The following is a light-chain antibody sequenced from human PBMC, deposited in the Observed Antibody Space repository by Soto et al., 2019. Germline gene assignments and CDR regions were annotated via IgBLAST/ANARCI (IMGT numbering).Light chain of an antibody. CDR2: AAS. J-gene: IGKJ1*01. V-gene: IGKV1-39*01. CDR1: QSIRSY. Sequence: DIQMTQSPSSLSASVGDRVTITCRASQSIRSYLNWYQQKPGTAPKLLIYAASSLQSGVPSRFSGRGSGTAFTLTISSLQPEDSATYYCQQSFSTLWTFGQGTKVEIK. CDR3: QQSFSTLWT.